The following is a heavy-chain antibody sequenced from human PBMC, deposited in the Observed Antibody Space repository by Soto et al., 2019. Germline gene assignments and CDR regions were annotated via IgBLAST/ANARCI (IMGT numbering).Heavy chain of an antibody. CDR3: ARQVVAARPNYYYGMDV. V-gene: IGHV4-39*01. CDR1: GGSISRSSYY. CDR2: MYYSGST. D-gene: IGHD6-6*01. J-gene: IGHJ6*02. Sequence: SETLSLTCNVSGGSISRSSYYWGWIRQPPGKGLEWIGSMYYSGSTYYNPSLKSRVTISVDTSKNQFSLKLSSVTAADTAVYYCARQVVAARPNYYYGMDVWGQGTTVTVSS.